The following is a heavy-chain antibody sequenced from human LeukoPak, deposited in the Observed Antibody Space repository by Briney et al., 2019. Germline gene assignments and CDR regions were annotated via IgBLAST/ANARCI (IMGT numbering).Heavy chain of an antibody. J-gene: IGHJ6*03. D-gene: IGHD6-13*01. V-gene: IGHV3-48*01. CDR3: ARDRIEQQRTLGRSSNYYYYYYMDV. CDR1: RFTFSSYS. CDR2: ISSSSSTI. Sequence: GGSLRLSCAASRFTFSSYSMNWVRQAPGKGLEWVSYISSSSSTIYYADSVKGRFTISRDNAKNSLYLQMNSLRAEDTAVYYCARDRIEQQRTLGRSSNYYYYYYMDVWGKGTTVTVSS.